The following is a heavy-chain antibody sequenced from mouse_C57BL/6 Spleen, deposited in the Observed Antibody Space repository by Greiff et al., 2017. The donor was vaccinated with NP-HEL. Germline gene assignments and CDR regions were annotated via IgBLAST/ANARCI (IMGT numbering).Heavy chain of an antibody. CDR2: IDPSDSYT. CDR3: ARAETAQATDY. J-gene: IGHJ2*01. Sequence: VKLQQPGAELVMPGASVKLSCKASGYTFTSYWMHWVKQRPGQGLEWIGEIDPSDSYTNYNQKFKGKSTLTVDKSSSTAYMQLSSLTSEDSAVYYCARAETAQATDYWGQGTTLTVSS. D-gene: IGHD3-2*02. CDR1: GYTFTSYW. V-gene: IGHV1-69*01.